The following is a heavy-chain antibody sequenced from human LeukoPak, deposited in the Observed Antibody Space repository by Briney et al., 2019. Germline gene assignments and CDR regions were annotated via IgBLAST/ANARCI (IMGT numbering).Heavy chain of an antibody. CDR3: ARDLSSGSSNVWFDP. D-gene: IGHD6-13*01. V-gene: IGHV4-61*02. Sequence: TLCVSCTDPGGSISSGSSYCSWIRLPAGKGMESLGLSYHSVRTNYNPSTKSRVTIALHSSKNQFSLKLSSVTAADTAVYYCARDLSSGSSNVWFDPWGQRALFTVSS. J-gene: IGHJ5*02. CDR2: SYHSVRT. CDR1: GGSISSGSSY.